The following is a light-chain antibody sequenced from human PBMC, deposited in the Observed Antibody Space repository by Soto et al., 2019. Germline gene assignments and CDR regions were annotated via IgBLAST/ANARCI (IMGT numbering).Light chain of an antibody. V-gene: IGKV1-33*01. CDR3: QQYDNLPCT. CDR2: DAS. J-gene: IGKJ3*01. CDR1: QAISTY. Sequence: DIQMTQSPSSLSASVGDRVTITCQASQAISTYLNWYQQKPGKAPKLLIYDASNLETGVPPRFSGSGSGTDFTFTISSLPPEDIATYYCQQYDNLPCTFGPGTKVDIK.